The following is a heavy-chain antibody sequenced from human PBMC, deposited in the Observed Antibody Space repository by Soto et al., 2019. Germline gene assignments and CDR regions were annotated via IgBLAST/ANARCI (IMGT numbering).Heavy chain of an antibody. Sequence: GQGLHWIGTTYYTGSNNYNSSLKSRVTISVDTSKNQFSLKLSSVAAADTAVYYCFSFQAEDGIRDVRSVSAFLLNRSSDL. D-gene: IGHD3-10*02. CDR2: TYYTGSN. J-gene: IGHJ2*01. CDR3: FSFQAEDGIRDVRSVSAFLLNRSSDL. V-gene: IGHV4-59*01.